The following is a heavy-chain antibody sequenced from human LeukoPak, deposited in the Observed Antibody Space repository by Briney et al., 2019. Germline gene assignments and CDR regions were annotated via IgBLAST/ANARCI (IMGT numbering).Heavy chain of an antibody. D-gene: IGHD3-10*01. CDR2: ITSSAGST. J-gene: IGHJ4*02. Sequence: PGGSLRLSCAASGFSVSDYYMSWIRQSPGKGLEWILYITSSAGSTTYADSVKGRFTISKDKAKNSVALQMNSLKTEDTAVYYCARERRVNYFAFESWGQGTLVTVSS. V-gene: IGHV3-11*05. CDR1: GFSVSDYY. CDR3: ARERRVNYFAFES.